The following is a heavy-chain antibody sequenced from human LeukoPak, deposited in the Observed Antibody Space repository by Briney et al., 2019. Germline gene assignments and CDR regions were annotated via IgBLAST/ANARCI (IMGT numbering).Heavy chain of an antibody. V-gene: IGHV5-51*01. Sequence: GESLKISCKGSGYSFTSYWIGWVRQMPGKGLEWMGIIYPGDSDTRYSPSFQGQVTISADKSISTAYLQWSSLKASDTAMYYCAKHPSWSYPRLGFDYWGQGTLVTVSS. CDR3: AKHPSWSYPRLGFDY. CDR1: GYSFTSYW. CDR2: IYPGDSDT. J-gene: IGHJ4*02. D-gene: IGHD1-26*01.